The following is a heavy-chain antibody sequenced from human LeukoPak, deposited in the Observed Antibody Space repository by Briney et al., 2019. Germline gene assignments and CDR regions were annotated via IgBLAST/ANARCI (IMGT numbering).Heavy chain of an antibody. CDR1: GGSISSYY. V-gene: IGHV4-59*01. J-gene: IGHJ4*02. CDR3: ARSKVTTEYYFDY. Sequence: SETLSLTCTVSGGSISSYYWSWIRQPPGKGQEWIGYIYYSGSTNYNPSLKSRVTISVDTSKNQFSLKLSSVTAADTAVYYCARSKVTTEYYFDYWGQGTLVTVSS. D-gene: IGHD4-17*01. CDR2: IYYSGST.